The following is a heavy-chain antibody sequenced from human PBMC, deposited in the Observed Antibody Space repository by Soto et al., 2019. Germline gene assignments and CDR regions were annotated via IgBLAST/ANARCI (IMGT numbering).Heavy chain of an antibody. J-gene: IGHJ6*02. V-gene: IGHV1-58*01. CDR1: PFTFTTVA. Sequence: VKVSCTASPFTFTTVAVQWVRHARGQRLKWIGWIVVISGNTNYEQKFQERVTITSDRYTSTAYMELRSLRSEDTAVYYCSSDRRRNTYGYYYHGMDIWGQGTTVTVSS. CDR2: IVVISGNT. CDR3: SSDRRRNTYGYYYHGMDI. D-gene: IGHD4-17*01.